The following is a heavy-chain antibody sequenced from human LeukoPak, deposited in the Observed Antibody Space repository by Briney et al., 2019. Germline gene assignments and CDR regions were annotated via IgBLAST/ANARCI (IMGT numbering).Heavy chain of an antibody. CDR1: GFTFSSYW. CDR3: ASQKDYYFDY. V-gene: IGHV3-74*01. Sequence: GGSLRLSCVASGFTFSSYWMHWVRQAPGKGLVWVSRVTSDGITTYADFVKGRFTISRDNSKNTLYLQMNTLRAEDTAVYYCASQKDYYFDYWGQGTLVTVSS. CDR2: VTSDGIT. J-gene: IGHJ4*02.